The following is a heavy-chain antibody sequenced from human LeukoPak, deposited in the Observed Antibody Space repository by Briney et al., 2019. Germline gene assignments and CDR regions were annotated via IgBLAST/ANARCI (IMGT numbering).Heavy chain of an antibody. J-gene: IGHJ2*01. CDR3: ARDADTSGSYWYFDL. CDR1: GFTLSYYG. D-gene: IGHD3-22*01. V-gene: IGHV3-33*01. Sequence: GRSLRLSCAASGFTLSYYGMHWVRQAPGKGLEWVALIWSDGSNENYADSVKGRFTISRDTSGNTLYLQMHSLRAEDTAVYYCARDADTSGSYWYFDLWGRGTQVTVSS. CDR2: IWSDGSNE.